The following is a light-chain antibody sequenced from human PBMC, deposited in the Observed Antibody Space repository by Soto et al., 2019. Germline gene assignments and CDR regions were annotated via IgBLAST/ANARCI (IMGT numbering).Light chain of an antibody. CDR2: NND. V-gene: IGLV1-44*01. Sequence: QSVLTQPPSASGTPGQRVTISYSGSSSNIGSNTVNWYQQLPGTAPKLLISNNDQRPSGVPDRFSGSKSGTSASLAISGLQSDDESDYYCAAWDDSLQAVVFGGGTKLTVL. CDR1: SSNIGSNT. CDR3: AAWDDSLQAVV. J-gene: IGLJ2*01.